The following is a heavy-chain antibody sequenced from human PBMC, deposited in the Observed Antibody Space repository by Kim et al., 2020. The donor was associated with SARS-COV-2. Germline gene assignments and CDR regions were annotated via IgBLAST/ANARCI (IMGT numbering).Heavy chain of an antibody. CDR3: AKDSRFFDY. V-gene: IGHV3-30*18. Sequence: GGSLRLSCAASGFTFSSYGMHWVRQAPGKGLEWVAVISYDGSNKYYADSVKGRFTISRDNSKNTLYLQMNSLRAEDTAVYYCAKDSRFFDYWGQGTLVTVSS. CDR1: GFTFSSYG. D-gene: IGHD6-13*01. J-gene: IGHJ4*02. CDR2: ISYDGSNK.